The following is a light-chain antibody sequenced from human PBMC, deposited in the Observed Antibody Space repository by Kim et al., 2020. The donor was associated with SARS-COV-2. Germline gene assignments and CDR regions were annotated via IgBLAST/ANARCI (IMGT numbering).Light chain of an antibody. CDR2: AKD. CDR1: TLRSYF. J-gene: IGLJ2*01. Sequence: SSELTQDPAVSVALGQTVRITCQGDTLRSYFANWYQQRPGQAPILVIYAKDNRPSGIPDRISGSSSGNTASLTITGAQAEDEADYYCSSRDSTGRRVLFGGGTQLTVL. V-gene: IGLV3-19*01. CDR3: SSRDSTGRRVL.